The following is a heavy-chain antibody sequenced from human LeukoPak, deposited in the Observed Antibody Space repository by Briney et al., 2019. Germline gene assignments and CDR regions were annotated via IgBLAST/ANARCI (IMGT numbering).Heavy chain of an antibody. CDR3: AREAANCSSTSCYANYYYYMDV. J-gene: IGHJ6*03. CDR1: GYTFTSYD. CDR2: MSPNSGNT. V-gene: IGHV1-8*01. D-gene: IGHD2-2*01. Sequence: GASVKVSCKASGYTFTSYDINWVRQATGQGLEWMGWMSPNSGNTGYAQKFQGRVTMTRNTSISTAYMELSSLRSEDTAVYYCAREAANCSSTSCYANYYYYMDVWGKGTTVTVSS.